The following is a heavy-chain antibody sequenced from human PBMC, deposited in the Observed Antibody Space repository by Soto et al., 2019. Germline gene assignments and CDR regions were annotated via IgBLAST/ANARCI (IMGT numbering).Heavy chain of an antibody. V-gene: IGHV1-69*06. Sequence: SVKVSCKASGGTFSSYAISCARQAPGQGLEWMGGIIPIFGTANYAQRFQGRVTITADKSTSTAYMELSSLRSEDTAVYYCARELEENWFDPWGQGTLVTVSS. CDR2: IIPIFGTA. J-gene: IGHJ5*02. D-gene: IGHD1-1*01. CDR1: GGTFSSYA. CDR3: ARELEENWFDP.